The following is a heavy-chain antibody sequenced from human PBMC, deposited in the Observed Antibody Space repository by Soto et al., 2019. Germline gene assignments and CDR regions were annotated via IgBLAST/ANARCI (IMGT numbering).Heavy chain of an antibody. Sequence: GGSLRLSCAASGFTVSSNYMSWVRQAPGKGLEWVSVIYSGGSTYYADSVKGRFTISRDNSKNTLYLQMNSLRAEDTAVYYCLLRFLEWLSDDAFDIWGQGTMVTVSS. CDR2: IYSGGST. CDR3: LLRFLEWLSDDAFDI. V-gene: IGHV3-66*01. J-gene: IGHJ3*02. CDR1: GFTVSSNY. D-gene: IGHD3-3*01.